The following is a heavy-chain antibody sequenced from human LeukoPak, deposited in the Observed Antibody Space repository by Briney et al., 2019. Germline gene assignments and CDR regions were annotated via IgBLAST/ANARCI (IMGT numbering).Heavy chain of an antibody. CDR3: ARTVIVAGVNVDFDY. D-gene: IGHD2/OR15-2a*01. CDR1: GYTFTDYY. V-gene: IGHV1-2*02. CDR2: INPNTGVT. J-gene: IGHJ4*02. Sequence: ASVKVSCKASGYTFTDYYMHWVRQAPGQGPEWMAYINPNTGVTKYAQNFQVRVTMTSDTSISTVYLELSRLRSDDTAVYYCARTVIVAGVNVDFDYWGQGTLVTVSS.